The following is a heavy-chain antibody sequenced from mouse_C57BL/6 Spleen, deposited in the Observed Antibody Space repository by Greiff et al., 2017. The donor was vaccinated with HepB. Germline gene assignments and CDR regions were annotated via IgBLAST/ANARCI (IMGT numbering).Heavy chain of an antibody. CDR3: ARRAYDGPFDY. D-gene: IGHD2-3*01. V-gene: IGHV8-12*01. Sequence: QVTLKECGPGILQSSQTLSLTCSFSGFSLSTSGMGVRWIRQPSGKGLEWLAHIYWDEYKRYNPSLKSRLTISKDTSRNQVFLKITSVDTADTATYYCARRAYDGPFDYWGQGTTLTVSS. CDR1: GFSLSTSGMG. CDR2: IYWDEYK. J-gene: IGHJ2*01.